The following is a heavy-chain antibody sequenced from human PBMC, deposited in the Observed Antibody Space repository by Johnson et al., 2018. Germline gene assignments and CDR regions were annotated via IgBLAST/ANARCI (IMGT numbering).Heavy chain of an antibody. V-gene: IGHV3-23*04. Sequence: VQLVESGGGLVQPGGSLRLACAASGFTFSSYAMSWVRQAPGKGLEWVSAISGRGGSTYYAPSVKGRFTISSDNSKNTLYLQMNSRRAEDTGVYYCARDSCAYSSSWPGGLAFDIWGQGTMVTVSS. D-gene: IGHD6-13*01. CDR1: GFTFSSYA. CDR2: ISGRGGST. CDR3: ARDSCAYSSSWPGGLAFDI. J-gene: IGHJ3*02.